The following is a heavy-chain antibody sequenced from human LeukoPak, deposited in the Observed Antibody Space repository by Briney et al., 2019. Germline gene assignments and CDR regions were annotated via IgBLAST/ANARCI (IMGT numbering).Heavy chain of an antibody. CDR1: GFTFNKFA. J-gene: IGHJ4*02. V-gene: IGHV3-23*01. CDR3: ASTLAGNIDY. CDR2: IIENGGET. Sequence: PGGSLRLSCAASGFTFNKFAMSWVRQAPGKGLEWVSGIIENGGETYYADSVRGRFTISRDNSKNTLYLQMNSLRAEDTAVYYCASTLAGNIDYWGQGTLVTVSS. D-gene: IGHD6-19*01.